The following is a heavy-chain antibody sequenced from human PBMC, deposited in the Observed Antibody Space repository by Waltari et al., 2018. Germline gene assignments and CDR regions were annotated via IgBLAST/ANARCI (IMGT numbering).Heavy chain of an antibody. CDR2: INTNTGNP. J-gene: IGHJ5*02. CDR1: GYTFTNYA. Sequence: QVQLVQSGSELKKPGASVKVSCKASGYTFTNYAIHWLRQAPGQGLELMGGINTNTGNPTYVQGFTGRFVFSLDTSVSTAYLQINSLKADDTAVYYCAREVVPAATIVVNWFDPWGQGTLVTVSS. V-gene: IGHV7-4-1*02. D-gene: IGHD2-2*01. CDR3: AREVVPAATIVVNWFDP.